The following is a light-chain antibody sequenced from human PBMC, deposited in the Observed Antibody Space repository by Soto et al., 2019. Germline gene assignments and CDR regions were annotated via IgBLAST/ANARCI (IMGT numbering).Light chain of an antibody. CDR1: QSISSW. CDR3: QQYNSFPFT. V-gene: IGKV1-5*01. J-gene: IGKJ4*01. Sequence: DIQITKSPSTLSASVGDRVTITCRASQSISSWLAWYQQKPGKAPKLLIYDASSLESGVPSRFSGSGSGTEFTLTISSLQPDDFATYYCQQYNSFPFTFGGGTKVQIK. CDR2: DAS.